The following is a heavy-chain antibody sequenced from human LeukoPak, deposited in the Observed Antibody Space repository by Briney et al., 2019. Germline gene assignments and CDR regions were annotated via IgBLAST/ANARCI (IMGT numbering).Heavy chain of an antibody. CDR2: ISLSGNTI. D-gene: IGHD1-1*01. J-gene: IGHJ5*02. V-gene: IGHV3-48*03. CDR1: GFTFSSSE. CDR3: ARYQLGQLSNWFDP. Sequence: GGSLRLSCAASGFTFSSSEMNWVRQAPGKGLEWVSYISLSGNTIYYADSVKGRFTISRDNARNSLYLQLNSLRAEDTAVYYCARYQLGQLSNWFDPWGQGTLVTVSS.